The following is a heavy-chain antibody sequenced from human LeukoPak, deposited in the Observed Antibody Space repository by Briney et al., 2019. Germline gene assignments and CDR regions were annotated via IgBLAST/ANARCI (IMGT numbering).Heavy chain of an antibody. Sequence: SETLSLTCAVYGGSFSGYYWSWIRQPPGKGLEWIGEINHSGSTNYNPSLKSRATISVDTSKNQFSLKLSSVTAADTAVYYCARPAVTNWFDPWGQGTLVTVSS. CDR1: GGSFSGYY. J-gene: IGHJ5*02. D-gene: IGHD2-2*01. V-gene: IGHV4-34*01. CDR2: INHSGST. CDR3: ARPAVTNWFDP.